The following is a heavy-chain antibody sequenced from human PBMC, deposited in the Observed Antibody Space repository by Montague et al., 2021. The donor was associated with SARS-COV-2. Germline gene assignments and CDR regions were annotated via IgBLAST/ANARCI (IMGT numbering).Heavy chain of an antibody. CDR1: GFTFSSYS. CDR3: ARRCSGGSCSPATYYYYGMDV. J-gene: IGHJ6*02. CDR2: ISSSSSYI. Sequence: SLRLSCAASGFTFSSYSMNWVHQAPGKGLEWVSSISSSSSYIYYADSVKGRFTISRDNAKNSLYLQMNSLRAEDTAVHYCARRCSGGSCSPATYYYYGMDVWGQGTTVTVS. V-gene: IGHV3-21*01. D-gene: IGHD2-15*01.